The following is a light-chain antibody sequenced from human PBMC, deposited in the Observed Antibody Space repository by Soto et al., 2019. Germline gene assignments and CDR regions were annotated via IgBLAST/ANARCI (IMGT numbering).Light chain of an antibody. CDR3: QQYYSYWT. J-gene: IGKJ1*01. CDR1: QTISNW. V-gene: IGKV1-5*01. CDR2: DAS. Sequence: DIQMTQSPSTLSVSVGDRVTITCRASQTISNWLAWYQQKPGKAPKLLIYDASSLEGGVPSRFSGSGSGTEFTLTLSSLQPDYFATYYCQQYYSYWTFGQGTKVEIK.